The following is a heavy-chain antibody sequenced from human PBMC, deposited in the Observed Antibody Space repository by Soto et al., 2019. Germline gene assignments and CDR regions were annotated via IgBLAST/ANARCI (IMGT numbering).Heavy chain of an antibody. D-gene: IGHD3-3*01. CDR2: IKSKTDGGRT. J-gene: IGHJ4*02. CDR3: TTGKVLRFLEWFPIEYYFDY. Sequence: VGSLRLSCAASGFTFSNAWMSWVRQAPGKGLEWVGRIKSKTDGGRTDYAAPVKGRFTISRDDSKNTLYLQMNSLKTEDTAVYYCTTGKVLRFLEWFPIEYYFDYWGQGTLVTVSS. V-gene: IGHV3-15*01. CDR1: GFTFSNAW.